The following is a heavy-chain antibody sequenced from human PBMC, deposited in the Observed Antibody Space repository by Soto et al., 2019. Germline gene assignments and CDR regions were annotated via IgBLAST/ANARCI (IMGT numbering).Heavy chain of an antibody. CDR3: ARGKSIFYGMDV. Sequence: QVQLVESGGGLVKPGGSLRLSCAASGFTFSDYYISWIRQAPGKGLEWVSYISSSGTIIYHADSVKGRFTISRDNAKNSLFVQMNSLRAEDTAVYYCARGKSIFYGMDVWGQGTTVTVPS. CDR2: ISSSGTII. J-gene: IGHJ6*02. CDR1: GFTFSDYY. D-gene: IGHD2-15*01. V-gene: IGHV3-11*01.